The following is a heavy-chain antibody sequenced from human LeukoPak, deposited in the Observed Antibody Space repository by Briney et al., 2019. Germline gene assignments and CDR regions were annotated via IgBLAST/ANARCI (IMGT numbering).Heavy chain of an antibody. CDR2: ISGSGGST. CDR1: GFTFSSYA. Sequence: GGSLRLSCAASGFTFSSYAMSWVRQAPGKGLEWVSAISGSGGSTYYADSVKGRFTISRDNSKNTLYLQMNSLRAEDTAVYYCAKCNHYLDAGGNYYYYMDAWAQGTTVTVSS. V-gene: IGHV3-23*01. D-gene: IGHD1-14*01. CDR3: AKCNHYLDAGGNYYYYMDA. J-gene: IGHJ6*03.